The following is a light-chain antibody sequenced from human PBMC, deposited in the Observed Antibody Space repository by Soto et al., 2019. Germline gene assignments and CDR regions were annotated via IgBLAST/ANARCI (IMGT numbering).Light chain of an antibody. V-gene: IGKV3-15*01. CDR2: GAS. Sequence: EIVMTQSPGTLSVSPGERATLSCRASQSVSSNLAWYQQKPGQAPRLLIYGASSRATAVPARFTAGGSGTEFTLTISSLQSDDLAVYYCQQYDKWPRTFGQGTKVDIK. J-gene: IGKJ1*01. CDR3: QQYDKWPRT. CDR1: QSVSSN.